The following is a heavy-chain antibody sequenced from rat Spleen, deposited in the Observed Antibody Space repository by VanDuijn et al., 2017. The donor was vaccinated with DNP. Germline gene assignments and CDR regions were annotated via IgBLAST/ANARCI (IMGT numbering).Heavy chain of an antibody. J-gene: IGHJ2*01. V-gene: IGHV5-7*01. CDR3: AREQHYHFDY. CDR2: ISHSDGTT. Sequence: EVQLVESGGGLVQPGDSLKLSCAASGFTFSDYAMAWVRQSPNRGLEWVAMISHSDGTTYYPDSVKGRFTISRDNAESSLYLQMNSLKSEDTATYYCAREQHYHFDYWGQGVMVTVSS. D-gene: IGHD1-10*01. CDR1: GFTFSDYA.